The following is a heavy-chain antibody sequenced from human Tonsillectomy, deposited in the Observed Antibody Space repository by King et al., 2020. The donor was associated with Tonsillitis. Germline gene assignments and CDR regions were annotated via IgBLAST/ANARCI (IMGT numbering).Heavy chain of an antibody. D-gene: IGHD4-17*01. V-gene: IGHV3-30-3*01. CDR2: ISFDGSNK. Sequence: VQLVESGGGVVQPGRSLRLSCAASGFTFSSYAMHWVRQAPGKGLEWVADISFDGSNKYYADSVKGRFTLSRDNSKNTLFVQRNSLRAEETAVYYCARRDGALDYYYYGLDVWGQGTTVTVSS. CDR1: GFTFSSYA. J-gene: IGHJ6*02. CDR3: ARRDGALDYYYYGLDV.